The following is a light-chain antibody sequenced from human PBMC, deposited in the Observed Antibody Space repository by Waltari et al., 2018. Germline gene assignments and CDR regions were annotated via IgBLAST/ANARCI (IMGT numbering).Light chain of an antibody. CDR2: GNN. CDR1: SLRTYY. V-gene: IGLV3-19*01. J-gene: IGLJ2*01. Sequence: SSGLTQDPAVSVALGQTVSITCQGDSLRTYYASWNHQKPGQPPVLVSSGNNKWPSRSPNRFSASSSGSTASLTITGAQAEDEADYYCNSRDSSGNHLLFGGGTKQTVL. CDR3: NSRDSSGNHLL.